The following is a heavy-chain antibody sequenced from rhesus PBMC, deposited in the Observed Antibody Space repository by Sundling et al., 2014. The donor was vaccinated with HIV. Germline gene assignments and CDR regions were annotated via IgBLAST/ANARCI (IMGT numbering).Heavy chain of an antibody. Sequence: QVQLVQSGAEVKKPGTSVKLSCKASGYTFTSYYINWVRQAPGQVLEWMGWINPSNGNTGYAQKFQGRVTMTRDTSTSTAYMELNSLRSEDTAVYYCARGGIEYCTGSGCYGETGEDYFAYWGQGVLVTVSS. CDR1: GYTFTSYY. D-gene: IGHD2-21*01. J-gene: IGHJ4*01. V-gene: IGHV1-200*01. CDR3: ARGGIEYCTGSGCYGETGEDYFAY. CDR2: INPSNGNT.